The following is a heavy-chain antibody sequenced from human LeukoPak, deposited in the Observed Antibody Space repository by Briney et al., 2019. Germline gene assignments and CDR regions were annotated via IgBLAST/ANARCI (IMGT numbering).Heavy chain of an antibody. CDR1: GGSFSGYY. J-gene: IGHJ6*02. CDR2: INHSGST. CDR3: ARVVVPAAIEYSSSKMDV. D-gene: IGHD2-2*01. Sequence: SETLSLTCAVYGGSFSGYYWSWIRQPPGKGLEWIGEINHSGSTNYNPSLKSRVTISVDTSKNQFSLKLSSVTAADTAVYYCARVVVPAAIEYSSSKMDVWGQGTTVTVSS. V-gene: IGHV4-34*01.